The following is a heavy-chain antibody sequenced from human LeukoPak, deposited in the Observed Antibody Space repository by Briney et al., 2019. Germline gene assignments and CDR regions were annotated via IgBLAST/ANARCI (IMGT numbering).Heavy chain of an antibody. CDR2: INHSGST. J-gene: IGHJ4*02. CDR1: GGSFSGYY. V-gene: IGHV4-34*01. CDR3: ARGGRITMVRGVIINRSVDY. Sequence: SETLSLTCAVYGGSFSGYYWSWIRQPPGKGLEWIGEINHSGSTNYNPSLKSRVTISVDKSKNQFSLKLSSVTAADTAVYYCARGGRITMVRGVIINRSVDYWGQGTLVTVSS. D-gene: IGHD3-10*01.